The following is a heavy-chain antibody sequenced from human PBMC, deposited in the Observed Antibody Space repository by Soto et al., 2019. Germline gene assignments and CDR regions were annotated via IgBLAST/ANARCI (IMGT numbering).Heavy chain of an antibody. CDR3: ARGRHSSSWYIRYYYYGMDV. CDR1: GFTFSSYA. J-gene: IGHJ6*02. D-gene: IGHD6-13*01. Sequence: GGSLRLSCAASGFTFSSYAMSWVRQAPGKGLVWVSRINSDGSSTSYADSVKGRFTISRDNAKNTLYLQMNSLRAEDTAVYYCARGRHSSSWYIRYYYYGMDVWGQGTTVTVSS. CDR2: INSDGSST. V-gene: IGHV3-74*01.